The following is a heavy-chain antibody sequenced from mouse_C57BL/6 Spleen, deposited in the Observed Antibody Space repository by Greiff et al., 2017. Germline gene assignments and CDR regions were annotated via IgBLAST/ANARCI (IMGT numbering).Heavy chain of an antibody. CDR1: GYTFTSYW. J-gene: IGHJ4*01. Sequence: QVQLQQPGAELVRPGSSVKLSCKASGYTFTSYWMHWVKQRPIQGLEWIGNIDPSDSATHYNQKFKDKATLTVDKSSSTAYMQLSSLTSEDSAVYYCAREGVLRDYAMDYWGQGTSVTVSS. CDR2: IDPSDSAT. V-gene: IGHV1-52*01. CDR3: AREGVLRDYAMDY. D-gene: IGHD2-4*01.